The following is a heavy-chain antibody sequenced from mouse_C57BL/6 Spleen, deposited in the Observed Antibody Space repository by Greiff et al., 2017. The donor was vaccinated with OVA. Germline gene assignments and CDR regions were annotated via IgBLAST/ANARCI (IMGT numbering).Heavy chain of an antibody. J-gene: IGHJ3*01. V-gene: IGHV3-6*01. CDR1: GYSITSGYY. CDR2: ISYDGSN. CDR3: ARDSYDYDPAWFAY. Sequence: EVQLQESGPGLVKPSQSLSLTCSVTGYSITSGYYWNWIRQFPGNKLEWMGYISYDGSNNYNPSLKNRISITRDTSKNQFFLKLNSVTTEDTATYYGARDSYDYDPAWFAYWGQGTLVTVSA. D-gene: IGHD2-4*01.